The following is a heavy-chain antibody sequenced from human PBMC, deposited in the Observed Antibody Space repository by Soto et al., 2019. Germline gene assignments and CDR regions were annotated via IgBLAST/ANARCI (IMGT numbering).Heavy chain of an antibody. CDR1: GFTFRSYA. CDR2: ISDDGNSE. V-gene: IGHV3-30-3*01. J-gene: IGHJ6*02. CDR3: VRDNLLREHYYYYYGMDV. Sequence: QVQLVESGGGVVQPRGSLRLSCTASGFTFRSYALHWVRQAPGKGLEWVTLISDDGNSEYYADSGRGPFTISRDNSKNTLSLEMNRLTPEDTAIYYCVRDNLLREHYYYYYGMDVWGQRHTFTVSS.